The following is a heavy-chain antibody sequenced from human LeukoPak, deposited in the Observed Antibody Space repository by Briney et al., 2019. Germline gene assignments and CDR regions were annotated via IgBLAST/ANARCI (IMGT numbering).Heavy chain of an antibody. J-gene: IGHJ4*02. Sequence: ASVKVSCKASGYTFTDYYMHWVRQAPGQGLEWMGWINPNSGGTNYAQKFQVRVTMTRDTSISTACMELSRLRSDDTAVYYCANATFDSWGQGTLVTVSS. CDR2: INPNSGGT. CDR1: GYTFTDYY. V-gene: IGHV1-2*02. CDR3: ANATFDS.